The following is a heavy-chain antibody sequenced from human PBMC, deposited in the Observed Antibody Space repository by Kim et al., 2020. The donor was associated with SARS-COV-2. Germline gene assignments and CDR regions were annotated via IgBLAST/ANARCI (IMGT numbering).Heavy chain of an antibody. CDR3: ARGDIVAYNYYMDV. Sequence: PPLRRRLTISVDTSKNQFSLKRSSVTAADTAVYYCARGDIVAYNYYMDVWGRGTPVTVSS. D-gene: IGHD3-16*01. J-gene: IGHJ6*03. V-gene: IGHV4-59*09.